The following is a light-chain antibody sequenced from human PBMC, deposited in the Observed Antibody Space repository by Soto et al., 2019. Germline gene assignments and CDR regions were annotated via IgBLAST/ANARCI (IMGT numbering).Light chain of an antibody. CDR1: SSDVGGYNY. V-gene: IGLV2-14*01. CDR3: SSYTSSSIGV. J-gene: IGLJ2*01. Sequence: QSALTQPASVSGSPGQSITISCTGTSSDVGGYNYVSWYQQHPGKAPKLMIYEVSNRPSGVSNRFSGSKCGNTASLTISGLQAEDEADYYCSSYTSSSIGVFGGGTKLTVL. CDR2: EVS.